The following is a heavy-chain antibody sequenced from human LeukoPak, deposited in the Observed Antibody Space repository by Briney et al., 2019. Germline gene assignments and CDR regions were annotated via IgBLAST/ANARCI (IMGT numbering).Heavy chain of an antibody. Sequence: GASVKVSCKASGYSFTDYYIHWVQQAPGQGPESMGWVNPSGGATKYAQKFQDRVTMTRDTSISTAYLELSGLTSDDTAVYYCATYTSAIQYFLYWGLGTLVTVSS. J-gene: IGHJ4*02. V-gene: IGHV1-2*02. D-gene: IGHD6-19*01. CDR1: GYSFTDYY. CDR3: ATYTSAIQYFLY. CDR2: VNPSGGAT.